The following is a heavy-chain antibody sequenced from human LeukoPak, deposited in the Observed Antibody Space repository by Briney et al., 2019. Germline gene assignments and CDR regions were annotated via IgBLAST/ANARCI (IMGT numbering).Heavy chain of an antibody. V-gene: IGHV3-7*04. D-gene: IGHD3-10*01. J-gene: IGHJ4*02. CDR1: GFTFSSYW. CDR3: ARVPTSNFGELDY. CDR2: IKQDGSEK. Sequence: GGSLRLSCAASGFTFSSYWMSWVRQAPGKGLEWVANIKQDGSEKYYVDSVKGRFTISRDNAKNSLYLQMNSLRAEDTAVYYCARVPTSNFGELDYWGQGTLVTVSS.